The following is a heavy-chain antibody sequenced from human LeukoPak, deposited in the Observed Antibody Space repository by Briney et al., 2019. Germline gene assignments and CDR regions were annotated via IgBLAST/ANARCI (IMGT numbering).Heavy chain of an antibody. CDR3: ARDQYYGSGSNQN. J-gene: IGHJ4*02. CDR2: ISSSGSTI. D-gene: IGHD3-10*01. Sequence: GGSLRLSCAASGFTFSSYEMNWVRQAPGKGLEWVSYISSSGSTIYYADSVKGRFTISRDNAKNTLYLQMNSLRAEDTAVYYCARDQYYGSGSNQNWGQGTLVTVSS. V-gene: IGHV3-48*03. CDR1: GFTFSSYE.